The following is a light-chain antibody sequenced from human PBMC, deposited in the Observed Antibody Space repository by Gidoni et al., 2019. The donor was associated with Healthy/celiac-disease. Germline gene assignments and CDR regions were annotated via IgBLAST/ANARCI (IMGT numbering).Light chain of an antibody. Sequence: EIVLTQSTATLSLSPGERATLSCRASQSVSSYLAWYQQKPGQAPRLLIYDASNRATGIPARFSGSGSGTDFTLTISSLEPEDFAVYYCQQRSNWRWTFGPGTKVDIK. CDR2: DAS. CDR1: QSVSSY. J-gene: IGKJ3*01. CDR3: QQRSNWRWT. V-gene: IGKV3-11*01.